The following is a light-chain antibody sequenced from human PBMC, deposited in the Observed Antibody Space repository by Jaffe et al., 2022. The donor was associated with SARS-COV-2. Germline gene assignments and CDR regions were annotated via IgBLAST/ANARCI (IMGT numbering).Light chain of an antibody. CDR2: AAS. V-gene: IGKV1-39*01. CDR3: QQSYSTPRT. J-gene: IGKJ2*01. Sequence: DIQMTQSPSSLFASVGDRVTITCRASQRISTYLNWYQQRPGKAPKLLIFAASTLQSGVPSTFSGSGSGTDFTLTISSLQPEDFATYYCQQSYSTPRTFGQGTKLEIK. CDR1: QRISTY.